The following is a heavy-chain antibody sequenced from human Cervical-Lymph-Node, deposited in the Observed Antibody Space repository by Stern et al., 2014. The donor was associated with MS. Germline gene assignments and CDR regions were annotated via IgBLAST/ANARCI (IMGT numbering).Heavy chain of an antibody. V-gene: IGHV4-34*01. Sequence: QVQLQQWGAGLLKPSETLSLTCAVHGGSFSGHYGTWIRQPPGKGLEWIGEIKHSGSTNYNPSLESRITISVDTSMNQFSLKLSSVTAADSAVYYCATWRIQLWSDPLRYHGLDVWGQGTTVTVSS. D-gene: IGHD5-18*01. CDR1: GGSFSGHY. J-gene: IGHJ6*02. CDR2: IKHSGST. CDR3: ATWRIQLWSDPLRYHGLDV.